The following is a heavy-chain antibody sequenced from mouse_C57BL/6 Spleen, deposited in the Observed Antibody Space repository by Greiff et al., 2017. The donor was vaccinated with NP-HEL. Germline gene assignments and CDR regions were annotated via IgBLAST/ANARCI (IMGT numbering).Heavy chain of an antibody. CDR1: GYTFTSYD. CDR2: IYPTDGST. CDR3: ARLDGYSPFAY. V-gene: IGHV1-85*01. Sequence: QVQLQQSGPELVKPGASVKLSCKASGYTFTSYDINWVKQRPGQGLAWIGWIYPTDGSTKSTEKFTGEATVTVDTSYSTAYMELHSLTSEDSAVYFWARLDGYSPFAYWGQGTLVRVSA. J-gene: IGHJ3*01. D-gene: IGHD2-3*01.